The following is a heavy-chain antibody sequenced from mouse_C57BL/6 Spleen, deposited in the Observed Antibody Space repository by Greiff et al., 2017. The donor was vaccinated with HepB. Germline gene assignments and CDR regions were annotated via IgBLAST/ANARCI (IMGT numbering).Heavy chain of an antibody. D-gene: IGHD2-4*01. V-gene: IGHV1-5*01. Sequence: EVQRVESGTVLARPGASVKMSCKTSGYTFTSYWMHWVKQRPGQGLEWIGAIYPGNSDTSYNQKFKGKAKLTAVTSASTAYMELSSLTNEDSAVYYCTRGVYYDYYYAMDYWGQGTSVTVSS. J-gene: IGHJ4*01. CDR2: IYPGNSDT. CDR3: TRGVYYDYYYAMDY. CDR1: GYTFTSYW.